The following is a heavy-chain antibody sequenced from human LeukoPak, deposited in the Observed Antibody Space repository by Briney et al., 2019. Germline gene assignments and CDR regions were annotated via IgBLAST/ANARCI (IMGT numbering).Heavy chain of an antibody. J-gene: IGHJ3*02. CDR3: ARGGDWPKGAFDI. D-gene: IGHD2-21*02. Sequence: SETLSLTRTVSGYSISSGYYWGWIRQPPGKGREGSGSIYHSGSTYYNPSLKSRGTISVDTSKNQFSLKLSSVTAADTAVYYCARGGDWPKGAFDICGQGTMVTVSS. CDR2: IYHSGST. CDR1: GYSISSGYY. V-gene: IGHV4-38-2*02.